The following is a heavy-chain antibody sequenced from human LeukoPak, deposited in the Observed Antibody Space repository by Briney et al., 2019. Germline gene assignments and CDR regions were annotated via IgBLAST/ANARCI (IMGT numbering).Heavy chain of an antibody. CDR1: GFTFSDYA. J-gene: IGHJ6*02. CDR3: AREAAAVTYYYGLDV. D-gene: IGHD6-13*01. CDR2: TSYDGSNK. V-gene: IGHV3-30*04. Sequence: PGGSLRLSCAASGFTFSDYAMHWVRQAPGKGLEWVTITSYDGSNKYYADSVKGRFTISRDNSKNTLYLQMNSLRPEDTAVYYCAREAAAVTYYYGLDVWGQGTTVTVSS.